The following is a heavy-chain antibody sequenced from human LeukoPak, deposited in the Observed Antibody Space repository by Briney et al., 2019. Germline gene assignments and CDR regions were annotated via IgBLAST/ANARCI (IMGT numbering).Heavy chain of an antibody. Sequence: SETLSLTCAVYGGSFSGYYWSWIRQPPGKGLEWIGEINHSRSTNYNPSLKSRVTISVDTSKNQFSLKLSSLTAADTAVYYCARGGDYYGSGRIDYWGQGTLVTVSS. CDR3: ARGGDYYGSGRIDY. V-gene: IGHV4-34*01. CDR2: INHSRST. J-gene: IGHJ4*02. CDR1: GGSFSGYY. D-gene: IGHD3-10*01.